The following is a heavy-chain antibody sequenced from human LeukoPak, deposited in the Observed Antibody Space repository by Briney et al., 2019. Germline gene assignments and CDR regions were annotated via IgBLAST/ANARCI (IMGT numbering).Heavy chain of an antibody. Sequence: GGSLRLSCAASEFIFSTYCMSWVRQAPGKGLEWVATIRQDGSETHYVGSVRGRFTISRDNAKSSLYLQVNSLRAEDTAVYYCVRGCGRASCPYFFDSWGHGSLVTVSS. D-gene: IGHD2-2*01. J-gene: IGHJ4*01. V-gene: IGHV3-7*01. CDR3: VRGCGRASCPYFFDS. CDR2: IRQDGSET. CDR1: EFIFSTYC.